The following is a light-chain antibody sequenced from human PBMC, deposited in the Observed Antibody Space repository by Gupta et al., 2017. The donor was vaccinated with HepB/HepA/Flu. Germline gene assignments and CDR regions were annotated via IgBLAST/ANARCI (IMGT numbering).Light chain of an antibody. V-gene: IGKV3-11*01. J-gene: IGKJ4*01. Sequence: EIVLTQSPATLSLSPGERATLSCRASQSVSSYLAWYQQNPGQAPRLLIYDAANRATGIPARCSGRGSGTDFTLTISSLEPEDFAVYYCQQRSNWLFTFGGGTKVEIK. CDR1: QSVSSY. CDR2: DAA. CDR3: QQRSNWLFT.